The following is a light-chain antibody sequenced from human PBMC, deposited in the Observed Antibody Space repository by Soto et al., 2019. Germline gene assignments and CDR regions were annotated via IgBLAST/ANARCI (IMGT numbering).Light chain of an antibody. CDR2: AAS. CDR3: MQSIQLPLT. Sequence: DIQMTQSPSSLSASVGDRVTITCRASETIYTYLNWYQQKVGQAPKLLVYAASTLQSGVPSRFSGSGSGTEFTLKISRVEAEDVGVYYCMQSIQLPLTFGGGTKVDIK. J-gene: IGKJ4*01. CDR1: ETIYTY. V-gene: IGKV1-39*01.